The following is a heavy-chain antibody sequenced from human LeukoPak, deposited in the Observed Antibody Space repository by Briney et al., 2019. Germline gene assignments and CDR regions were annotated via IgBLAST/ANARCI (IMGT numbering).Heavy chain of an antibody. CDR2: MYYSGSI. J-gene: IGHJ4*02. V-gene: IGHV4-39*01. D-gene: IGHD1-26*01. CDR1: GGSIRTSSYY. Sequence: PSETLSPTCVVSGGSIRTSSYYWAWIRQPPGKGLEWIVSMYYSGSIYYNSSLKSRITVSADTSKNQLSLKLSSVTAADTAVYYCARWLVGNTGLVEGEAFDYWGQGTLVTVSS. CDR3: ARWLVGNTGLVEGEAFDY.